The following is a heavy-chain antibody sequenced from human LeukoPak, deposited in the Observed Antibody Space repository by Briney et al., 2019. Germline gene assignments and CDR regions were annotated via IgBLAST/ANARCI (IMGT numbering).Heavy chain of an antibody. J-gene: IGHJ4*02. V-gene: IGHV3-23*01. CDR3: AKAPGSSWAAFDS. D-gene: IGHD6-13*01. CDR2: ISGSGDNT. CDR1: GFTFRSYS. Sequence: PGGSLRLSCAASGFTFRSYSMSWVRQAPGEGLEWVSTISGSGDNTYYADSLKGRFTISRDNSKNTLYLQANSLRAEDTALYYCAKAPGSSWAAFDSWGQGTLVTVSS.